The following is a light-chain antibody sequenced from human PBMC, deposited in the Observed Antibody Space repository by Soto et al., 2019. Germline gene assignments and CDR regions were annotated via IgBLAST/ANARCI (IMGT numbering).Light chain of an antibody. J-gene: IGKJ4*01. CDR1: QSVSSY. CDR2: DAS. CDR3: QQRSNWPRT. V-gene: IGKV3-11*01. Sequence: EIVLTHSPATLSLSPGERATLSCRASQSVSSYLAWYQQKPVQAPRLLIYDASNRATGIPARFIGSGSGSDFTLTISSLEPEDFEVYYCQQRSNWPRTFCGGNKVEIK.